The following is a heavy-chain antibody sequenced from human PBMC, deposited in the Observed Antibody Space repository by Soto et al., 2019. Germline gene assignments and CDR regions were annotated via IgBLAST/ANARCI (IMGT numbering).Heavy chain of an antibody. V-gene: IGHV1-18*01. J-gene: IGHJ4*02. CDR1: GGTFSSYG. CDR2: ISAYNGNT. CDR3: ARDEDAAMPHFFDY. Sequence: ASVKVSCKASGGTFSSYGISWVRQAPGQGLEWMGWISAYNGNTNYAQKLQGRVTMTTDTSTSTAYMELRSLRSDDTAVYYCARDEDAAMPHFFDYWGQGTPVTVSS. D-gene: IGHD5-18*01.